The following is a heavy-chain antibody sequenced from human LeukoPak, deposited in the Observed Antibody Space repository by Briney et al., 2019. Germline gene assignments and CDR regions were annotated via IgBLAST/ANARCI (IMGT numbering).Heavy chain of an antibody. CDR2: INPNSGGT. V-gene: IGHV1-2*02. J-gene: IGHJ6*03. CDR3: ARREFTPSGPGNYHYYYLDV. D-gene: IGHD3-22*01. CDR1: GYTFIDNY. Sequence: ASVKVSCKASGYTFIDNYLHWVRQAPGQGLEWMGWINPNSGGTNFAQKFQGRVTMTRDTSNRTAYMELDRLTSGDTAIYYCARREFTPSGPGNYHYYYLDVWGKGTMLTVSS.